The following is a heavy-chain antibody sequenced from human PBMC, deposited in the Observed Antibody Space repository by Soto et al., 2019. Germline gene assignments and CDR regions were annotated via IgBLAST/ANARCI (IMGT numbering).Heavy chain of an antibody. D-gene: IGHD3-22*01. CDR1: GFSFSTHW. CDR3: ARDRGARYFDSTGYYQGRTIFDS. Sequence: GGSLRLSCTASGFSFSTHWMTWVRQAPGKGLEWVASIKEDGSDKYYVDAVRGRFTISRDNAEKSLYLQMNSLGAEDTAVYHCARDRGARYFDSTGYYQGRTIFDSWGQGTLVTVSS. CDR2: IKEDGSDK. V-gene: IGHV3-7*05. J-gene: IGHJ4*02.